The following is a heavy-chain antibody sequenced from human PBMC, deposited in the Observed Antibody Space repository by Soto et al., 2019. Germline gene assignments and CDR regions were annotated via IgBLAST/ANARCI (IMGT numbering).Heavy chain of an antibody. CDR3: ARAPGYCSGGSCYSGWYFDL. V-gene: IGHV1-69*01. D-gene: IGHD2-15*01. CDR1: GGTFSSYA. J-gene: IGHJ2*01. Sequence: QVQLVQSGAEVKKPGSSVKVSCKASGGTFSSYAISWVRQAPGQGLEWMGGIIPIFGTANYAQKFQGRVTITADESTSTAYMELSSLRSEDTAVYYCARAPGYCSGGSCYSGWYFDLWGRGTLVTVSS. CDR2: IIPIFGTA.